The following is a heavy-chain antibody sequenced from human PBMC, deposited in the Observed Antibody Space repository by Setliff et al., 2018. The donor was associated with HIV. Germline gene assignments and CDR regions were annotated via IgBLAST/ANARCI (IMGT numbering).Heavy chain of an antibody. Sequence: PSETLSLTCTVSGGSISSGGYYWSWIRQHPGKGLEWIGFIYYSGSTYYNPSLKSRVTISVDTSKNQFSLKLSSVTAADTAVYYCARDRRNTYYYEGSGYSGAFDIWGQGTMVTVSS. CDR1: GGSISSGGYY. CDR2: IYYSGST. CDR3: ARDRRNTYYYEGSGYSGAFDI. V-gene: IGHV4-31*03. J-gene: IGHJ3*02. D-gene: IGHD3-22*01.